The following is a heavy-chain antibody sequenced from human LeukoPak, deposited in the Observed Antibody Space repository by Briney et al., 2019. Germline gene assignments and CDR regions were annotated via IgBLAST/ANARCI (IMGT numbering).Heavy chain of an antibody. CDR1: GVSVTDYY. D-gene: IGHD3-22*01. CDR2: IFYSGST. J-gene: IGHJ5*02. V-gene: IGHV4-59*02. Sequence: SETLSLTCTVSGVSVTDYYWGWIRQPPGKGLEWIGYIFYSGSTNYNPSLKSRVTISADTSTNQFSLELSSVTAADTAVYYCARWMYYYDSTGFDPWGQGTLVTVSS. CDR3: ARWMYYYDSTGFDP.